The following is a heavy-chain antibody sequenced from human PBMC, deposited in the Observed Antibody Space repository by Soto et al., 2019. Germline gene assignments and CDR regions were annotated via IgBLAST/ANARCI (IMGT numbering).Heavy chain of an antibody. J-gene: IGHJ6*02. V-gene: IGHV1-69*01. CDR3: ARAQRIQLWASGMDV. D-gene: IGHD5-18*01. CDR2: IIPVFGTV. CDR1: GGTLSSHV. Sequence: QVQLVQSGAEVKKPGSSVKVSCKASGGTLSSHVISWVRQAPGQGLEWMGGIIPVFGTVNYAQKFQGRVTVTADESTTTAYMELRSLRSEDAAVYYCARAQRIQLWASGMDVWGQGTTVTVSS.